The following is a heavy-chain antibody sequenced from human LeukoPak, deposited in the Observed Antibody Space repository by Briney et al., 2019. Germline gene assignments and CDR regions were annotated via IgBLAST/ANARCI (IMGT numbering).Heavy chain of an antibody. J-gene: IGHJ6*02. CDR3: AKDQRQWLRLSYYYYGMDV. Sequence: PGGSLRLSCAASGFTFSSYGMHWVRQAPGKGLEWVAFIRYDGSNKYYADSVKGRFTISRDNSKNTLYLQTNSLRAGDTAVYYCAKDQRQWLRLSYYYYGMDVWGQGTTVTVSS. D-gene: IGHD5-12*01. CDR1: GFTFSSYG. CDR2: IRYDGSNK. V-gene: IGHV3-30*02.